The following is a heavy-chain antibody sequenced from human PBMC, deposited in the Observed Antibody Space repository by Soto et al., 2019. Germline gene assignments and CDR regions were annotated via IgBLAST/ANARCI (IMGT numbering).Heavy chain of an antibody. CDR3: ARAPYYETSTVDY. Sequence: SVKVSCKASGYTFTGYYMHWVRQAPGQGLEWMGWINPNSGGTNYAQKFQGWVTMTRDTSISTAYMELSRLRSDDTAVYYCARAPYYETSTVDYWGQGTLVTVSS. D-gene: IGHD1-26*01. CDR1: GYTFTGYY. CDR2: INPNSGGT. J-gene: IGHJ4*02. V-gene: IGHV1-2*04.